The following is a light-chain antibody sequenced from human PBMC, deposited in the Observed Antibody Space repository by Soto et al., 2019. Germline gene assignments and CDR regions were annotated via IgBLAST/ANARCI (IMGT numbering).Light chain of an antibody. V-gene: IGLV2-8*01. CDR2: EVS. CDR3: SSYAGSNNPVI. CDR1: SSDVGGYNY. Sequence: QSVLTQPASVSGSPGQSITISCTGTSSDVGGYNYVSWYQQHPGKAPKFLIFEVSRRPSGVPDRFSGSKSGNTASLTVSGLQADDEADYYCSSYAGSNNPVIFGGGTKVTVL. J-gene: IGLJ2*01.